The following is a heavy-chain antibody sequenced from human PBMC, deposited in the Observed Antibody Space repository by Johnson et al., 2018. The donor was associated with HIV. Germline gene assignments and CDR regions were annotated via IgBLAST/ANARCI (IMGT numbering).Heavy chain of an antibody. V-gene: IGHV3-20*04. D-gene: IGHD4-17*01. Sequence: VQLVESGGGVVRPGGSLRLSCAASGFTFHDYAMSWVRQAPGKGLEWVSGINWNGGSTGYADSVQGRFTISRDNSKNTLYLQMNRLRAEDTAVYYCARMTTTVSHHDGFDIWGQGTMVTVSS. CDR2: INWNGGST. J-gene: IGHJ3*02. CDR1: GFTFHDYA. CDR3: ARMTTTVSHHDGFDI.